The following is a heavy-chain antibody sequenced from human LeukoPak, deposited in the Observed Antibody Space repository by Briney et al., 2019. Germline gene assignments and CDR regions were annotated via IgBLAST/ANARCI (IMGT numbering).Heavy chain of an antibody. Sequence: PGGSLRLSCAASGFTFSSYWMSWVRQAPGKGLEWVANIKLVGSETYYVDSVKGRFTISRDNAKNLLYLQMNSLRAEDTAVYYCARDDWFDPWGQGTLVTVSS. CDR2: IKLVGSET. J-gene: IGHJ5*02. CDR3: ARDDWFDP. CDR1: GFTFSSYW. V-gene: IGHV3-7*01.